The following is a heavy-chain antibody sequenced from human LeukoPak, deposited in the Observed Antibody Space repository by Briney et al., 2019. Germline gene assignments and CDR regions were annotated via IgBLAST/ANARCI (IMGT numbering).Heavy chain of an antibody. V-gene: IGHV3-23*01. CDR2: ISGSGGST. J-gene: IGHJ4*02. D-gene: IGHD3-9*01. Sequence: GGSLRLSCAASGFTFSSYAMSWVRQAPGKGLEWVSAISGSGGSTYYADSVKGRFTISRDNSKNTLYLQMNSLRAEDTAVYYCAKGVIARGFDWLFLFDYWGQGTLVIVSS. CDR1: GFTFSSYA. CDR3: AKGVIARGFDWLFLFDY.